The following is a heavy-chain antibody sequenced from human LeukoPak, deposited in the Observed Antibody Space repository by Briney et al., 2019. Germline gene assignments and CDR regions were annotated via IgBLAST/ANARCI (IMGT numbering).Heavy chain of an antibody. CDR1: GYTFTSYY. D-gene: IGHD3-10*01. CDR3: ARRAEARRIWFGELLGEAFDP. Sequence: GASVKVSCEASGYTFTSYYMHWVRQAPGQGLEWMGIINPSGGSTSYAQKFQGRVTMTRDMSTSTVYMELSSLRSEDTAVYYCARRAEARRIWFGELLGEAFDPWGQGTLVTVSS. CDR2: INPSGGST. J-gene: IGHJ5*02. V-gene: IGHV1-46*01.